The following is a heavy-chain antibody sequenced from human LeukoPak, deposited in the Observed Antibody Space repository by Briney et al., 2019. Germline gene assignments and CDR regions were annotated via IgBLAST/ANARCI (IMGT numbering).Heavy chain of an antibody. CDR3: ARSHDYTNYVGP. V-gene: IGHV1-2*02. CDR2: INPNGGGI. D-gene: IGHD4-11*01. J-gene: IGHJ5*02. Sequence: ASVKVSCKASGYTFTGYYIHWVRLAPGQGLEWMGWINPNGGGINYAQKFQGRVTMTRDTSISTAYLDLSSLRSDDTAVYYCARSHDYTNYVGPWGQGTLVTVSS. CDR1: GYTFTGYY.